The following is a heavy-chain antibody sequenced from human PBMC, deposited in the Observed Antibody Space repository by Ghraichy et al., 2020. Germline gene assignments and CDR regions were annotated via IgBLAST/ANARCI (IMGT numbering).Heavy chain of an antibody. CDR1: GGSFSGYY. CDR2: INHSGST. J-gene: IGHJ6*02. D-gene: IGHD3-22*01. V-gene: IGHV4-34*01. Sequence: SQTLSLTCAVYGGSFSGYYWSWIRQPPGKGLEWIGEINHSGSTNYNPSLKSRVTISVDPSKNQFSLKLSSVTAADTAVYYCARGRPRYDSSPRRARLDVWGQGTTVTVSS. CDR3: ARGRPRYDSSPRRARLDV.